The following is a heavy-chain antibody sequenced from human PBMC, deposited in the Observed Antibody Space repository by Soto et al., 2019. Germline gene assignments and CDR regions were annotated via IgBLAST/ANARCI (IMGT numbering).Heavy chain of an antibody. V-gene: IGHV3-7*03. Sequence: GGSLRLSCVVSGFTFSTYWMSWVRQAPGKGLEWVANIKEDGSEKYYLDSVKGRFTIYRDNAKNSLYLQMNSLRAEDTAVYYCARDKVVGPTTLDYWGQGTLVTV. CDR2: IKEDGSEK. D-gene: IGHD1-26*01. CDR1: GFTFSTYW. CDR3: ARDKVVGPTTLDY. J-gene: IGHJ4*02.